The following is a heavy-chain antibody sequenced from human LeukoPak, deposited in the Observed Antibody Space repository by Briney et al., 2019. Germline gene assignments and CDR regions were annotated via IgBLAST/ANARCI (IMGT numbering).Heavy chain of an antibody. CDR1: GYSITSGYY. J-gene: IGHJ4*02. Sequence: SETLSLTCTVSGYSITSGYYWAGIRQPPGKGLEWIGSIYHSGSTYYNPSLKSRVTISVDTSKNQFSLKLSSVTAADTAVYYCAREGGDGYSTGSYISGSPFDCWVQGTLVTVSS. CDR3: AREGGDGYSTGSYISGSPFDC. D-gene: IGHD2-2*02. V-gene: IGHV4-38-2*02. CDR2: IYHSGST.